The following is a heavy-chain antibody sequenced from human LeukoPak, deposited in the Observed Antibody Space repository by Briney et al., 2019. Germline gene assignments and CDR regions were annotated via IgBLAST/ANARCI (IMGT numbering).Heavy chain of an antibody. CDR2: ISSSSSTI. Sequence: GGSLRLSCAASGFTFSDYYMSWIRQAPGKGLEWVSYISSSSSTIYYADSVKGRFTISRDNAKNSLYLQMNSLRAEDTAVYYCAREYAGCSSTSCYSFDYWGQGTLVTVSS. CDR3: AREYAGCSSTSCYSFDY. J-gene: IGHJ4*02. V-gene: IGHV3-11*04. CDR1: GFTFSDYY. D-gene: IGHD2-2*01.